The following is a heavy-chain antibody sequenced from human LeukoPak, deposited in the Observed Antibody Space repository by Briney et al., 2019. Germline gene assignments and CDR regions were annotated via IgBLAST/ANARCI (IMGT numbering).Heavy chain of an antibody. CDR2: MNPNSGNT. Sequence: EASVKVSCKASGYTFTSYDINWVRQATGQGLEWMGWMNPNSGNTGYAQKFQGRVTMTRNTSISTAYMELSSLRSEDTAVYYCARSWSGYSLYYYYYGMDVWGQGTTVTVSS. J-gene: IGHJ6*02. V-gene: IGHV1-8*01. CDR1: GYTFTSYD. CDR3: ARSWSGYSLYYYYYGMDV. D-gene: IGHD3-3*01.